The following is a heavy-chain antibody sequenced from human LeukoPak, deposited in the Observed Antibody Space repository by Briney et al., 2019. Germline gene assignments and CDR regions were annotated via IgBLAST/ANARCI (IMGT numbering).Heavy chain of an antibody. Sequence: GSLRLSCSASGITFSTYAMSWVRQAPGKGLEWVAGISGSAGSTHYADSVKGRFTISRDNSKNTLYLQMNSLRAEDTAVYYCAKETGYLGTQFDYWGQRTLVTVAS. D-gene: IGHD7-27*01. J-gene: IGHJ4*02. CDR1: GITFSTYA. CDR3: AKETGYLGTQFDY. V-gene: IGHV3-23*01. CDR2: ISGSAGST.